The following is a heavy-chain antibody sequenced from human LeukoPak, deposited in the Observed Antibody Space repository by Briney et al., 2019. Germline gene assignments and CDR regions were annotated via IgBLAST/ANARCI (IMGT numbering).Heavy chain of an antibody. J-gene: IGHJ4*02. CDR1: GGTFSSYA. CDR2: IIPIFGTA. Sequence: ASVKVSCMASGGTFSSYAISWVRQAPGQGLEWMGGIIPIFGTANYAQKFQGRVTITADESTSTAYMELSSLRSEDTAVYYCARGRYCSSTSCYYFDYWGQGTLVTVSS. D-gene: IGHD2-2*01. CDR3: ARGRYCSSTSCYYFDY. V-gene: IGHV1-69*01.